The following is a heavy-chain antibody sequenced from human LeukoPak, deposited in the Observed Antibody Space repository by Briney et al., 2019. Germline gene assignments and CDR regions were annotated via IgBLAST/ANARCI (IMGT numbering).Heavy chain of an antibody. V-gene: IGHV3-9*01. CDR1: GFKFDDYA. D-gene: IGHD2-15*01. J-gene: IGHJ6*02. Sequence: GGSLRLSCAASGFKFDDYAMHWVRQAPGKGLEWVSGTNWDGNNIGYADSVKGRFTISRDNAKNSLYLQMTSLRAEDTALYFCAKDRGSCSGGSCHRDYYGLDVWGQGTTVTVSS. CDR3: AKDRGSCSGGSCHRDYYGLDV. CDR2: TNWDGNNI.